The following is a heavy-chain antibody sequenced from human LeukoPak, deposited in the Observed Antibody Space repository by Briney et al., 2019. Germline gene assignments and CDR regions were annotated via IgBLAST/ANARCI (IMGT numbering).Heavy chain of an antibody. J-gene: IGHJ4*02. Sequence: GGSLRLSCATSGFTFSEYAMHWVRQAPGKGLEWVAVISYDGRQKYYGDSVKGRFTISRDNPKNTLYLQMNSLRDDDTAVYYCARVFLERLTSGYFDNWGQGTLVTVSS. CDR3: ARVFLERLTSGYFDN. CDR1: GFTFSEYA. CDR2: ISYDGRQK. V-gene: IGHV3-30-3*01. D-gene: IGHD3-3*01.